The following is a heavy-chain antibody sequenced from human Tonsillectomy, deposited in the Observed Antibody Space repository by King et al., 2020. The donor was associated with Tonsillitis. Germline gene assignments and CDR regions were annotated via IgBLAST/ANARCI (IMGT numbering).Heavy chain of an antibody. CDR2: IKQDGSAK. V-gene: IGHV3-7*01. CDR3: ARDIYCTNGVCYPNFDY. Sequence: DVQLVESGGGLVQPGGSLRLSCAASGFTFSSYWMSWVRQAPGKGLEWVANIKQDGSAKYYVDSVKGRFTISRDNAKNSLYLQMNSLRAEDTAVYYCARDIYCTNGVCYPNFDYWGQGTLVTVSS. CDR1: GFTFSSYW. D-gene: IGHD2-8*01. J-gene: IGHJ4*02.